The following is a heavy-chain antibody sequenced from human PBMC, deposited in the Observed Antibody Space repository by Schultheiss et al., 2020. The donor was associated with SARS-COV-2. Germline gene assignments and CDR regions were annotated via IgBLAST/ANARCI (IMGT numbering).Heavy chain of an antibody. CDR1: GYTFTSHG. CDR3: ARGGYQLPHVYYYGMDV. Sequence: ASVKVSCKASGYTFTSHGISWVRQAPGQGLEWMGWISAYNGNRNYVQKLQGRVTITADESTSTAYMELSTLTSDDTAVYYCARGGYQLPHVYYYGMDVWGQGTTVTVSS. D-gene: IGHD2-2*01. J-gene: IGHJ6*02. V-gene: IGHV1-18*01. CDR2: ISAYNGNR.